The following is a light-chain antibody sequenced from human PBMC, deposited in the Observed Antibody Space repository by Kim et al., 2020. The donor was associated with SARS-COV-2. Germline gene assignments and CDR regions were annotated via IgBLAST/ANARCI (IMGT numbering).Light chain of an antibody. CDR1: SSDVGGYNY. V-gene: IGLV2-14*03. CDR3: SSYTSSSTRV. CDR2: DVS. J-gene: IGLJ3*02. Sequence: GQSITIPCTGTSSDVGGYNYVSWYQKHPGKAPKRMIYDVSNRPSGVSNRFSGSKSGNTDSLTISGLQAEDEADYYCSSYTSSSTRVFGGGTQLTVL.